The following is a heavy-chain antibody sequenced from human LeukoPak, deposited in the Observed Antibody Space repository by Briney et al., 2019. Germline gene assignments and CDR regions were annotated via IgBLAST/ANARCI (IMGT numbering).Heavy chain of an antibody. D-gene: IGHD6-13*01. CDR2: ISSDGNDK. Sequence: GGSLRLSCAASGFTFSSYAMHWVRQAPGKGLEWVAVISSDGNDKYNADSVKGRFTISRDNSKNTVYLQTNSLRVEDTALYYCARDGDIGAAGYYFDYWGQGTLVSVSS. CDR1: GFTFSSYA. J-gene: IGHJ4*02. CDR3: ARDGDIGAAGYYFDY. V-gene: IGHV3-30-3*01.